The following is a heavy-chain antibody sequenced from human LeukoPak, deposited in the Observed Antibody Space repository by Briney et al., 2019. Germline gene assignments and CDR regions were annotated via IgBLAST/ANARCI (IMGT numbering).Heavy chain of an antibody. CDR2: IYYSGST. CDR3: ARDESTVTPDAFDI. D-gene: IGHD4-17*01. V-gene: IGHV4-59*01. J-gene: IGHJ3*02. CDR1: GGSISSYY. Sequence: PSETLSLTCTVSGGSISSYYWSWIRQPPGKGLEWIGYIYYSGSTNYNPSLKSRVTISVDTSKNQFSLKLSSVTAADTAVYYCARDESTVTPDAFDIWGQGTMVTVSS.